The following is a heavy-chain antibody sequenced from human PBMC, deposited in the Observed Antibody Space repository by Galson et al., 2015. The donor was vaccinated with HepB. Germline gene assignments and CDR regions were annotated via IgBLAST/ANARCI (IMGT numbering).Heavy chain of an antibody. CDR3: AKGFSYDPRWLVRGVRGTTAEDDGYNFDH. V-gene: IGHV3-7*03. Sequence: SLRLSCAASGFSFSSNWMSWVRQAPGKGLEWVANINQDGSEKYYVDSVKGRFTVSRDNAKNSLYLQVSSLRAEDTAVSYCAKGFSYDPRWLVRGVRGTTAEDDGYNFDHWGQGTLVTVSS. CDR1: GFSFSSNW. CDR2: INQDGSEK. J-gene: IGHJ4*02. D-gene: IGHD6-19*01.